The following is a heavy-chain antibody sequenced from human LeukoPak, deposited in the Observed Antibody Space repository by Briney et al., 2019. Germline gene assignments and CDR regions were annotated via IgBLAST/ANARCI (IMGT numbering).Heavy chain of an antibody. V-gene: IGHV3-21*01. Sequence: GGSLRPSCVASGFTFDNAYMSWVRQAPGRGLEWVSSISSSSVYIYYADSVKGRFIISRDNAKTSLFLQMTSLRAEDTAVYYCATSYRILPAASLDYWGQGALVTVSS. CDR3: ATSYRILPAASLDY. CDR2: ISSSSVYI. J-gene: IGHJ4*02. D-gene: IGHD2-2*01. CDR1: GFTFDNAY.